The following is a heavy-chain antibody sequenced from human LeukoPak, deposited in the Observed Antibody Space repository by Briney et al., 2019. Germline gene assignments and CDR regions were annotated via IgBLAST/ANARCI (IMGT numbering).Heavy chain of an antibody. J-gene: IGHJ5*02. CDR3: ATGRWGSSWYRGFDP. CDR2: VNLQGST. D-gene: IGHD6-13*01. CDR1: GGSISNTNW. Sequence: SETLSLTCGVSGGSISNTNWWTWVRQPPGKGLEWIGEVNLQGSTNYNPSLKSRVTIAVDTTKNQFSLKLSSVTAADTAVYYCATGRWGSSWYRGFDPWGQGTLVTVSS. V-gene: IGHV4-4*02.